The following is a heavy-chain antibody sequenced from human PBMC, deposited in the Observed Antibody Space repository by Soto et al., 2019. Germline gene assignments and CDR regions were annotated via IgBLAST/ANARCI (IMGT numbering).Heavy chain of an antibody. CDR3: AAAAIPVAGRHPDF. Sequence: ASVKVSCKASGYTFTSYGISWVRQAPGQGLEWMGWINPNNGVTTYAKNFQGRVTMTRDSSISTAYMELSSLRSDDTAVYFCAAAAIPVAGRHPDFWGQGTVVTVLL. CDR2: INPNNGVT. V-gene: IGHV1-2*02. D-gene: IGHD6-19*01. CDR1: GYTFTSYG. J-gene: IGHJ4*02.